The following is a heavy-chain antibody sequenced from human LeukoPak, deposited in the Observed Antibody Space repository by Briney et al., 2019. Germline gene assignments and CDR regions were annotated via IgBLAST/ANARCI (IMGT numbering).Heavy chain of an antibody. CDR1: GDSVSSNSAA. D-gene: IGHD2-15*01. J-gene: IGHJ2*01. CDR2: TYYRSKWYN. Sequence: SQTLSLTCAISGDSVSSNSAAWNWIRQSPSRGLEWLGRTYYRSKWYNDYAVSVKSRITINPDTSKNQFSLQLNSVTPEDTAVYYCARAAGSGGYSIATGFDLWGRGTLVTVSS. CDR3: ARAAGSGGYSIATGFDL. V-gene: IGHV6-1*01.